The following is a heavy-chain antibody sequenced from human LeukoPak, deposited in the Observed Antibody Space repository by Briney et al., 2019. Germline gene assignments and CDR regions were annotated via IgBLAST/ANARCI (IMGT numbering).Heavy chain of an antibody. CDR1: GFTFTNYW. V-gene: IGHV3-74*01. CDR3: ARGRYGDYH. Sequence: GGSLRISCAASGFTFTNYWMFWVRQAPGKGLVWVSGINPDGSTTTYADSVKGRFTISRENAKSTLYLHMNILRVEDTAVYYCARGRYGDYHWGQGILVTVSS. J-gene: IGHJ4*02. D-gene: IGHD4-17*01. CDR2: INPDGSTT.